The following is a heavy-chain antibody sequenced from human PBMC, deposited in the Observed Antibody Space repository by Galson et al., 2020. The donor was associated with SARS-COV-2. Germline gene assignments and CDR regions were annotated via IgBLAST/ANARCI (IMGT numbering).Heavy chain of an antibody. CDR2: INPNSGGT. Sequence: ASVKVSCKASGYTFTGYYMHWVRQAPGQGLEWMGWINPNSGGTNYAQKFQGRVTMTRDTSISTAYMELSRLRSDDTAVYYCARDLTVAETEYYYDSSGYKDYYYYYYGMDVWGQGTTVTVSS. V-gene: IGHV1-2*02. D-gene: IGHD3-22*01. CDR3: ARDLTVAETEYYYDSSGYKDYYYYYYGMDV. CDR1: GYTFTGYY. J-gene: IGHJ6*02.